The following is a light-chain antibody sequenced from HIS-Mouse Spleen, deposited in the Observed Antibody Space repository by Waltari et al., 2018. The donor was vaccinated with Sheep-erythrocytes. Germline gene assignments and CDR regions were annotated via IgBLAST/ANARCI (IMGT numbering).Light chain of an antibody. J-gene: IGLJ3*02. V-gene: IGLV1-47*01. CDR3: AAWDDSLSGPV. CDR2: RNN. CDR1: SSTIASNY. Sequence: QSVLTQPPSASGTPGQRVTISRSGSSSTIASNYVSWYQQLPGTAPKLPIYRNNQRPSGVPDRFSGSKSGTSASLAISGLRSEDEADYYCAAWDDSLSGPVFGGGTKLTVL.